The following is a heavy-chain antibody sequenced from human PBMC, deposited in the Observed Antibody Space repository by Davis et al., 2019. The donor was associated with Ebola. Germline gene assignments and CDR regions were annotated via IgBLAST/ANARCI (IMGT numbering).Heavy chain of an antibody. CDR1: GFTFSSYG. J-gene: IGHJ6*02. CDR3: AKDYLFYGSGSYYMVDGMDV. D-gene: IGHD3-10*01. V-gene: IGHV3-30*18. Sequence: GESLKISCAASGFTFSSYGMHWVRQAPGKGLEWVAVISYDGSNKYYADSVKGRFTISRDNSKNTLYLQMNSLRAEDTAVYYCAKDYLFYGSGSYYMVDGMDVWGQGTTVTVSS. CDR2: ISYDGSNK.